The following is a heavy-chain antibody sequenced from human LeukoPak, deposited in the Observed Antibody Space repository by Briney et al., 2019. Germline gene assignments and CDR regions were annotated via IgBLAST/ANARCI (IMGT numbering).Heavy chain of an antibody. J-gene: IGHJ6*02. V-gene: IGHV3-9*01. D-gene: IGHD2/OR15-2a*01. CDR3: AKASLRNHYYYYGMDV. Sequence: PGGSLRLSCAASGFTFDDYAMHWARQAPGKGLEWVSGISWNSGSIGYADSVKGRFTISRDNAKNSLYLQMNSLRAEDTALYYCAKASLRNHYYYYGMDVWGQGTTVTVSS. CDR2: ISWNSGSI. CDR1: GFTFDDYA.